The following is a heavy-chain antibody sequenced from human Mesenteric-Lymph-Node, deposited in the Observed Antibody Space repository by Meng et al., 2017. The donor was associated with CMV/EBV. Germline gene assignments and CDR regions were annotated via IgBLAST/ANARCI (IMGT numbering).Heavy chain of an antibody. D-gene: IGHD4-11*01. CDR1: GYAFSSYG. CDR2: ISAYNRDT. Sequence: ASVKVSCKASGYAFSSYGISWMRVRQAPGQGLEWMGWISAYNRDTNYAQHLHGRVTMTTDISTSTAYMELRSLTSDDTAVYYCARDDYNRNGGYYNAMDVWGQGTTVTVSS. CDR3: ARDDYNRNGGYYNAMDV. J-gene: IGHJ6*02. V-gene: IGHV1-18*04.